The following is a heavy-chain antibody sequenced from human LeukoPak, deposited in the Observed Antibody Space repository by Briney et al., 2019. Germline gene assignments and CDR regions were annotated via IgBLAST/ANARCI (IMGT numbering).Heavy chain of an antibody. CDR2: IYTSGST. D-gene: IGHD2-2*01. CDR3: ARDSIGYCSSTSCPIFGWFDP. Sequence: PSETLSLTCTVSGGSISSYYWSWIRQPAGKGLEWIGRIYTSGSTNYNPSLKSRVTMSVDTSKNQFSLKLSSVTAADTAVYYRARDSIGYCSSTSCPIFGWFDPWGQGTLVTVSS. J-gene: IGHJ5*02. V-gene: IGHV4-4*07. CDR1: GGSISSYY.